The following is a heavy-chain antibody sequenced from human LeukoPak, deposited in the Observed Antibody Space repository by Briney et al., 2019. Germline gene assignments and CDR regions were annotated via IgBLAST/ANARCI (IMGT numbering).Heavy chain of an antibody. D-gene: IGHD6-13*01. CDR1: GGSISNYD. J-gene: IGHJ2*01. CDR2: TYISGSS. V-gene: IGHV4-4*07. CDR3: ARVRSSWYQDYYFDL. Sequence: SETLSLTCTVSGGSISNYDWSWIRQSAGKGLEWVGRTYISGSSNYNPSLKSRVTVSVDTSKNQFSLRLNSVTAADTAVYYCARVRSSWYQDYYFDLWGRGTLVTVSS.